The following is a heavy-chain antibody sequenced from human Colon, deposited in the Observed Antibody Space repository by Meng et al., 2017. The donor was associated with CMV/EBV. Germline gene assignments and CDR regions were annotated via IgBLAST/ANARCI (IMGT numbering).Heavy chain of an antibody. CDR3: IRETTGSSSSY. J-gene: IGHJ4*02. V-gene: IGHV4-39*07. Sequence: QPQLQESGPGLVRPSATLSLTCTVSGGSISSSSYYWAWIRQPPGKGLEWIGSIFYTGTTYYKPSLKSRVTISVDTSKNQFSLKLSSVTAADTAVYYCIRETTGSSSSYWGQGTLVTVSS. D-gene: IGHD6-6*01. CDR1: GGSISSSSYY. CDR2: IFYTGTT.